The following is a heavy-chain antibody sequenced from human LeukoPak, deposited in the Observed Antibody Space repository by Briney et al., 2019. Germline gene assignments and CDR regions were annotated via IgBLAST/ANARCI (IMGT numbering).Heavy chain of an antibody. CDR2: IIPIFGTA. CDR3: ARGSNWNINWFDP. V-gene: IGHV1-69*13. J-gene: IGHJ5*02. Sequence: SVKVSCKASGGTFSSYAISWVRQAPGQGLEWMGGIIPIFGTANYAQKFQGRVTITADESTSTAYMELSSLRSEDTAVYYCARGSNWNINWFDPWGQGTLVTVSS. CDR1: GGTFSSYA. D-gene: IGHD1/OR15-1a*01.